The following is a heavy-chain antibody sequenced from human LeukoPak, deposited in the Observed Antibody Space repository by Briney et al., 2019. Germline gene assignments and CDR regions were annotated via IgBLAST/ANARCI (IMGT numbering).Heavy chain of an antibody. CDR1: GGTFSSYA. Sequence: SVKVSCKASGGTFSSYAISWVRQAPGQGLEWMGGIIPIFGTANYAQKFQGRVTITADKSTSTAYMELSSLRSEDTAVYYCAADFWSGYFYYYYMDVWGKGTTVTVSS. D-gene: IGHD3-3*01. CDR3: AADFWSGYFYYYYMDV. V-gene: IGHV1-69*06. CDR2: IIPIFGTA. J-gene: IGHJ6*03.